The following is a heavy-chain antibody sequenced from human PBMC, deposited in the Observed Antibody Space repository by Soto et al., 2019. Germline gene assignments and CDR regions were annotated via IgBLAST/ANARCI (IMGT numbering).Heavy chain of an antibody. V-gene: IGHV4-59*08. D-gene: IGHD6-13*01. CDR2: IYYSGST. CDR1: GGSISSYY. CDR3: ARGLRWQQLSEFDY. J-gene: IGHJ4*02. Sequence: LSLTCTVSGGSISSYYWSWIRQPPGKGLEWIGYIYYSGSTNYNPSLKSRVTISVDTSKNQFSLKLSSVTAADTAVYYCARGLRWQQLSEFDYWGQGTLVTVSS.